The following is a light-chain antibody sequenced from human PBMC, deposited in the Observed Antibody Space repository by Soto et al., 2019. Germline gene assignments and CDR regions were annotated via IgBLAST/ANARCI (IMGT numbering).Light chain of an antibody. Sequence: IVMTQSPATLSVSPGERATLSCRASQSVSSNLAWYQQKPGQAPRLLIYGASTRATGIPARFSGSGSGTEFTLTISSLQSEDFAVYFCQQYNNWPPWTLGHGTKVDIK. CDR3: QQYNNWPPWT. CDR2: GAS. CDR1: QSVSSN. V-gene: IGKV3-15*01. J-gene: IGKJ1*01.